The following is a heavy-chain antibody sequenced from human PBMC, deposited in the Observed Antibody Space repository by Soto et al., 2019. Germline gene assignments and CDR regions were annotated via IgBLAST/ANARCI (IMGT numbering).Heavy chain of an antibody. J-gene: IGHJ4*02. CDR3: AHRSLQSQWVGY. Sequence: QITLKESGPTLVKPTQTLTLTCTFSGFSLSTSGVGVGWIRQPPGKALEWLALIYWDDDKRYSPSLRSRLTNTKDTSKNQVVRTMTNMDPVDTATYYCAHRSLQSQWVGYWGQGNRCTVSA. D-gene: IGHD4-4*01. CDR2: IYWDDDK. V-gene: IGHV2-5*02. CDR1: GFSLSTSGVG.